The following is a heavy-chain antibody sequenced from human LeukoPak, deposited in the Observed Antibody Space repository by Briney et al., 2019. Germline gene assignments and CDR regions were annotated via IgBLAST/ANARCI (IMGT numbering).Heavy chain of an antibody. CDR1: GLTFGSHW. D-gene: IGHD3-10*01. CDR2: ITNDGSST. CDR3: ARETGSGYGMDV. V-gene: IGHV3-74*01. Sequence: GGSLRLSCAASGLTFGSHWMYWVRQAPGKGLVWVSRITNDGSSTTYADSVKGRFTISRDNAKNMLYLQVNSLRAEDTAVYYCARETGSGYGMDVWGQGTTVTVSS. J-gene: IGHJ6*02.